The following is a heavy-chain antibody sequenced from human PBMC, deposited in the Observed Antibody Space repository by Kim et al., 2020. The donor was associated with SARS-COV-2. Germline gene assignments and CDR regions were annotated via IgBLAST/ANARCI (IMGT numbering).Heavy chain of an antibody. CDR1: GGSVISGNYY. CDR2: IYYSGST. Sequence: SETLSLTCTVSGGSVISGNYYWTWIRQPPGKALEWIGYIYYSGSTPYNPSLKSRVTMSVDTSKNHFSLNLSSVTTADTAVYYCARRRDEGWDRYFDYWGQGILVTVSS. J-gene: IGHJ4*02. D-gene: IGHD6-19*01. CDR3: ARRRDEGWDRYFDY. V-gene: IGHV4-61*03.